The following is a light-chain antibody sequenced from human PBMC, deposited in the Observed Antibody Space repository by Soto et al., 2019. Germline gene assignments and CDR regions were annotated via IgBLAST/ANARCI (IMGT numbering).Light chain of an antibody. CDR1: QSVSSSY. CDR3: QQYGSSGT. J-gene: IGKJ1*01. CDR2: GAS. Sequence: EIVLTQSPGTLSLSPGERATLSCRASQSVSSSYLAWYQQKPGQAPRLLIYGASNRATGIPARFSGSGSGTDFTLTISRLEPEDFAVYYCQQYGSSGTFGQGTKV. V-gene: IGKV3-20*01.